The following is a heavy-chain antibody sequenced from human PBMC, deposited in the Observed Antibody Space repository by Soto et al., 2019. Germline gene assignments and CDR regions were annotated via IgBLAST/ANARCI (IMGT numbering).Heavy chain of an antibody. D-gene: IGHD3-16*01. CDR3: ARDSLGGGMDV. CDR1: GFIFSNYS. Sequence: EVHLVESGGGLVKPGGSLRLSCAASGFIFSNYSMNWVRQAPGKGLEWVSAISRTSIYIYYPDSLNGRFTVSRDNAKNSLYLQMNSLRAEDTAVYYCARDSLGGGMDVWCQGTTVTVSS. V-gene: IGHV3-21*01. CDR2: ISRTSIYI. J-gene: IGHJ6*02.